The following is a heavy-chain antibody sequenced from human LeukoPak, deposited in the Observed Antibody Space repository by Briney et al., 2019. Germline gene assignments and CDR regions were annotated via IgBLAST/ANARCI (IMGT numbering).Heavy chain of an antibody. CDR1: GFTFRSYG. CDR3: ARDLPPGSSGWYLGY. Sequence: PGGSLRLSCAASGFTFRSYGMHWVRQAPGRGLEWVAVIWYEGSDKHYADSVKGRFTISRDNSKNTLYLQLNSLRAEDTAVYYCARDLPPGSSGWYLGYWGQGTLVTVSS. J-gene: IGHJ4*02. D-gene: IGHD6-19*01. V-gene: IGHV3-33*01. CDR2: IWYEGSDK.